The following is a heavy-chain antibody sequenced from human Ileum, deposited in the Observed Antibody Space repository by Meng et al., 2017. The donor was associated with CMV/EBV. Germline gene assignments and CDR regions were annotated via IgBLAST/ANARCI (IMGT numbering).Heavy chain of an antibody. CDR3: AKDWAIKYDGSGYYNLAH. CDR2: IRFDGNNK. Sequence: GESLKISCAASGFTFSSYAMSWVRQAPGKGLEWVAFIRFDGNNKYHADSVKGRFTISRDNSKNTLYLDMNIMTTEDTALYYCAKDWAIKYDGSGYYNLAHWGQGTLVTVSS. V-gene: IGHV3-30*02. J-gene: IGHJ4*02. CDR1: GFTFSSYA. D-gene: IGHD3-22*01.